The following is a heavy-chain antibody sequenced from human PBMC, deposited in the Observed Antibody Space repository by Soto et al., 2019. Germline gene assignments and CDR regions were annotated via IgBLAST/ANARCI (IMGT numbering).Heavy chain of an antibody. CDR1: GFTFSSYL. V-gene: IGHV3-74*01. CDR2: INSDGSST. Sequence: GGSLRLSCAASGFTFSSYLMHWVRQAPGKGLVWVSRINSDGSSTSYADSVKGRFTISRDNAKNTLYLQMNSLRAEDTAVYYCARGYDFWSGYLPYYWGQGTLVTVSS. CDR3: ARGYDFWSGYLPYY. D-gene: IGHD3-3*01. J-gene: IGHJ4*02.